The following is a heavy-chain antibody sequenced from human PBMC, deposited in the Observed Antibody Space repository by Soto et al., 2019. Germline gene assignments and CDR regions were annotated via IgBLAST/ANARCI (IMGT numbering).Heavy chain of an antibody. CDR3: ARARKAPGSGSMGAHWFDP. Sequence: VASVKVSCKASGYTFTSYYMHWVRQAPGQGLEWMGIINPSGGSTSYAQKFQGRVTMTRDTSTSTVYMELSSLRSEDTAVYYCARARKAPGSGSMGAHWFDPWGQGTLVTVSS. D-gene: IGHD6-19*01. CDR2: INPSGGST. V-gene: IGHV1-46*01. CDR1: GYTFTSYY. J-gene: IGHJ5*02.